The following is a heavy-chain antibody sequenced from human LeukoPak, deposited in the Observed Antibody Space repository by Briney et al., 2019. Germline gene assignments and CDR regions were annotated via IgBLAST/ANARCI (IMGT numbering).Heavy chain of an antibody. D-gene: IGHD2-2*01. CDR1: GYSISSGYY. V-gene: IGHV4-38-2*02. J-gene: IGHJ5*02. CDR2: IYHSGST. Sequence: PSETLSLTCTVSGYSISSGYYWGWIRQPPGKGLEWIGSIYHSGSTYYNPSLKSRVTISVDTSKNQFSLKLSSATAADTAVYYCARALCSSTSRYVYNWFDPWGQGTLVTVSS. CDR3: ARALCSSTSRYVYNWFDP.